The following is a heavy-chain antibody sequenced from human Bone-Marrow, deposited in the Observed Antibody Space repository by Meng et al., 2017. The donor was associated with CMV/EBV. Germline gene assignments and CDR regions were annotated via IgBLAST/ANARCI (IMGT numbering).Heavy chain of an antibody. V-gene: IGHV3-7*01. J-gene: IGHJ4*02. CDR3: ARANNFDT. CDR2: IEGEGSEK. D-gene: IGHD4/OR15-4a*01. CDR1: GSTFSSYG. Sequence: GESLKISCAASGSTFSSYGMHWVRQAPGKGQEWVANIEGEGSEKCYVDSVKGRFTISRDNAKNSVNLQMNSMRAEDTAVYYCARANNFDTWGQGTLVTVSS.